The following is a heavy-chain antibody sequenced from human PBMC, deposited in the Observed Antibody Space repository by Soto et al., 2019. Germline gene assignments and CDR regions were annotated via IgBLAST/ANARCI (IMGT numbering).Heavy chain of an antibody. CDR1: GYXFSDFD. J-gene: IGHJ6*02. Sequence: QAHLEQSGAEXKXXXXXXXXXCKASGYXFSDFDINWLRQASGQGPEWMGWMNAKSGDTFFAQRFQGKFNMTWDTSLSTAYMEVGSLTSDDTAIYYCARGNPFNYAGFDVWGQGTTVAVSS. V-gene: IGHV1-8*01. D-gene: IGHD3-16*01. CDR2: MNAKSGDT. CDR3: ARGNPFNYAGFDV.